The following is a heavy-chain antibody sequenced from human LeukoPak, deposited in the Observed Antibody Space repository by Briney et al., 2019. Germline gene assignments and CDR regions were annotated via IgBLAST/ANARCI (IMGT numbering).Heavy chain of an antibody. J-gene: IGHJ4*02. D-gene: IGHD6-6*01. Sequence: ASVKVSRKASGYTFTSYSLHWVRQAPGQGLEWMGVINPSGGSTTYAQKFQGRVTMTSDMSTSTVDMELSSLRSEDTAVYFCARDRGLAARYDSWGQGTLVTVSS. CDR1: GYTFTSYS. CDR3: ARDRGLAARYDS. CDR2: INPSGGST. V-gene: IGHV1-46*01.